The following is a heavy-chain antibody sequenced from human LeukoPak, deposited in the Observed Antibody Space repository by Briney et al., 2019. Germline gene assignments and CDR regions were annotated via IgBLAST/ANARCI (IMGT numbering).Heavy chain of an antibody. J-gene: IGHJ4*02. V-gene: IGHV3-30*02. Sequence: GGSLRLSCAASGFTFSSYGMHWVRQAPGKGLEWVAFIRYDGSNKYYADSVKGRFTISRDNSKNTLYLQMNSLKTEDTAVYYCTTDPTMIVVVMTDYWGQGTLVTVSS. CDR1: GFTFSSYG. D-gene: IGHD3-22*01. CDR2: IRYDGSNK. CDR3: TTDPTMIVVVMTDY.